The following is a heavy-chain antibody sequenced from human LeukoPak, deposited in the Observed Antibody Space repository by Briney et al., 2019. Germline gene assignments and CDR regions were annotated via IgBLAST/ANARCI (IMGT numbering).Heavy chain of an antibody. V-gene: IGHV1-18*01. J-gene: IGHJ4*02. D-gene: IGHD6-19*01. Sequence: GASVKVSCKASGYTFTSYGISWVRQAPGQGLEWMGWISAYNGNTNYAQKLQGRVTMTTDTSTSTAYMELRSLRSDDTAVYYCARDLEGQQWLVRTPFDYWGQGTLVTVSS. CDR3: ARDLEGQQWLVRTPFDY. CDR1: GYTFTSYG. CDR2: ISAYNGNT.